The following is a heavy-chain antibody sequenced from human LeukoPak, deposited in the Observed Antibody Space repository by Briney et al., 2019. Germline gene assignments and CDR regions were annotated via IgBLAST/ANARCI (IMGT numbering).Heavy chain of an antibody. V-gene: IGHV4-30-4*01. D-gene: IGHD3-3*01. CDR3: ARDVLRFLEWFPAPEYNWFDP. CDR2: IYYSGST. J-gene: IGHJ5*02. CDR1: GGSISSGDYY. Sequence: TSETLSLTCTVSGGSISSGDYYWSWIRQPPGKGLEWIGYIYYSGSTYYNPSLKSRVTISVDTSKNQFSLKLSSVTAADTAVYYCARDVLRFLEWFPAPEYNWFDPWGQGTLVAVSS.